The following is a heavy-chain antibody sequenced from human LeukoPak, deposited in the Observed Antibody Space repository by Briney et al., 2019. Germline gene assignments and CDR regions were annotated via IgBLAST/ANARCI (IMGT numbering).Heavy chain of an antibody. Sequence: GGSLRLSCAASGFTFSSYTMNWVRQAPGKGLEWVSSISSSSIYIYYADSVKGRFTISRDNAKNSLYLQMNSLRAGDTAVYYCARDPWVGVTTDYWGQGTLVTVSS. CDR2: ISSSSIYI. CDR3: ARDPWVGVTTDY. D-gene: IGHD4-11*01. J-gene: IGHJ4*02. CDR1: GFTFSSYT. V-gene: IGHV3-21*01.